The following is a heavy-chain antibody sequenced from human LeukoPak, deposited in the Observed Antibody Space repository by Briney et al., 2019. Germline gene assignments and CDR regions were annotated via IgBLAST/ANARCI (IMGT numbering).Heavy chain of an antibody. V-gene: IGHV3-33*01. J-gene: IGHJ6*03. CDR2: IWYDGSNK. CDR1: GFTFSSYG. Sequence: GGSLRLSCAASGFTFSSYGMHWVRQAPGKGLEWVAVIWYDGSNKYYADSVKGRFTISRDNSKNTLYLQMNSLRAEDTAVYYCAREGGSPPGYYYYYMDVWGKGTTVTVSS. CDR3: AREGGSPPGYYYYYMDV.